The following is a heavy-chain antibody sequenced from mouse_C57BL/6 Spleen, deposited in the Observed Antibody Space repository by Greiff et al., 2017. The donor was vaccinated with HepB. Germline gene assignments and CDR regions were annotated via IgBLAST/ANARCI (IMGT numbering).Heavy chain of an antibody. D-gene: IGHD2-2*01. V-gene: IGHV5-16*01. CDR1: GFTFSDYY. CDR2: INYDGSST. J-gene: IGHJ3*01. CDR3: GRGGGYGSFFAY. Sequence: EVQLVESEGGLVQPGSSMKLSCTASGFTFSDYYMAWVRQVPEKGLEWVANINYDGSSTYYLDSLKSRFILSRDNAKNILYLQMSSLKSEDTATYYCGRGGGYGSFFAYWGQGTLVTVSA.